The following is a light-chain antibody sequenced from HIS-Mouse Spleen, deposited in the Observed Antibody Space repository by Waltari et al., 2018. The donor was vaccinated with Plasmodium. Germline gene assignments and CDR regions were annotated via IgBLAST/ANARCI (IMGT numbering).Light chain of an antibody. CDR3: QSADSSGTYRV. CDR1: ALPKQY. V-gene: IGLV3-25*03. Sequence: SYELTQPPSVSVSPGQTARHTCSGDALPKQYAYWYLQKPGQAPGLVIYKDSERPSGIPERFSGSSSGTTVTLTISGVQAEDEADYYCQSADSSGTYRVFGGGTKLTVL. J-gene: IGLJ2*01. CDR2: KDS.